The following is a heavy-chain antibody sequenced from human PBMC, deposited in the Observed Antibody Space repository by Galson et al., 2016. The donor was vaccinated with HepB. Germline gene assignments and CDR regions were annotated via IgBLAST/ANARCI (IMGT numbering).Heavy chain of an antibody. D-gene: IGHD1-26*01. V-gene: IGHV3-13*05. CDR2: LGIAADP. J-gene: IGHJ4*02. CDR3: VTGRYYGGFDY. Sequence: SLRLSCAASGFTSGFTFSNYDMHWVRQIPGKGLEWVSALGIAADPYYPGSVKGRFTISRENAKNSLYLQMNSLRAGDPAVYYCVTGRYYGGFDYWGQGTLVTVSS. CDR1: GFTFSNYD.